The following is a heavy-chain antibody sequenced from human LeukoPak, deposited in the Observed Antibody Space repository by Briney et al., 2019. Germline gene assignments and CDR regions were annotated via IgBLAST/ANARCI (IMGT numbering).Heavy chain of an antibody. J-gene: IGHJ5*02. CDR2: IYYSGST. Sequence: SETLSLTCTVPGGSISSSSYYWGWIRQPPGKGLEWIGIIYYSGSTYYNPSLKSRVTISVDTSKNQFSLKLSSVTAADTAVYYCARQRRVVPAAIYWFDPWGQGTLVTVSS. V-gene: IGHV4-39*01. CDR3: ARQRRVVPAAIYWFDP. D-gene: IGHD2-2*01. CDR1: GGSISSSSYY.